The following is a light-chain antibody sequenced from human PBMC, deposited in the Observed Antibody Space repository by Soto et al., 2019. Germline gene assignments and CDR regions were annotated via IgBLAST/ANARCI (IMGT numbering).Light chain of an antibody. CDR1: SSTIGNNY. CDR2: END. J-gene: IGLJ1*01. CDR3: GTWDSSLSAEV. V-gene: IGLV1-51*02. Sequence: SVLTPPPSVSAAPGQKGTISFSGSSSTIGNNYVSWYQQLPGTAPKLLIYENDNRPSEIPDRFSGSKSGTSATLGITGLQTGDEADYYCGTWDSSLSAEVFGTGTKVTVL.